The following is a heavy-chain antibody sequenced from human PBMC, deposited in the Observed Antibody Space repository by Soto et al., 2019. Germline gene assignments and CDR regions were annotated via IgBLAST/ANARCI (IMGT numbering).Heavy chain of an antibody. Sequence: QVQLVQSGAAVKKPGSSVKVSCKASGGTFSSYTISWVRQAPGQGLEWMGRIIPILGIANYAQKFQGRVTITADKSKSTAYMEMGSLRSEDTAGYYCASGVGGPMAAWLDDAFDLWGQGTMVTVSS. D-gene: IGHD6-6*01. CDR2: IIPILGIA. CDR3: ASGVGGPMAAWLDDAFDL. CDR1: GGTFSSYT. J-gene: IGHJ3*01. V-gene: IGHV1-69*02.